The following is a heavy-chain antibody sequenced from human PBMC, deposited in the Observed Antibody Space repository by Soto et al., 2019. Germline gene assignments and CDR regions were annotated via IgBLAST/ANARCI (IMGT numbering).Heavy chain of an antibody. CDR3: ARVVVAAPDYYYGMDV. J-gene: IGHJ6*02. CDR2: IYYSGST. Sequence: PSETLSLTCTVAGGSISGGCYYWSWIRQHPGKGLEWIGYIYYSGSTYYNPSLKSRVTISVDTSKNQFSLKLSSVTAADTAVYYCARVVVAAPDYYYGMDVWGQGTTVTVSS. CDR1: GGSISGGCYY. D-gene: IGHD2-15*01. V-gene: IGHV4-31*03.